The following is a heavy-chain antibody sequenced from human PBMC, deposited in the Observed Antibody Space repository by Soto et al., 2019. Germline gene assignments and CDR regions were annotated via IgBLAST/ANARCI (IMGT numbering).Heavy chain of an antibody. D-gene: IGHD4-17*01. V-gene: IGHV3-48*01. Sequence: EVQLVESGGGLVQPGGSLRLSCAASGFTFSSHSMNWVRQAPGKGLEWVSYISSIYSTIYYADSVKGRFTISRDNAKNSLYLQMNSLRAEDTAVYYCARDLYGDYIFDYWGQGTLVTVSS. CDR3: ARDLYGDYIFDY. J-gene: IGHJ4*02. CDR2: ISSIYSTI. CDR1: GFTFSSHS.